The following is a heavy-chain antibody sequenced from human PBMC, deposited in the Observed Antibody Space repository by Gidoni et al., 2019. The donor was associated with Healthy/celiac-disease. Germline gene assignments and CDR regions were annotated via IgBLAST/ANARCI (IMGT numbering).Heavy chain of an antibody. Sequence: QLQLQESGSGLVKPSQTLSLTCAVSGGSISSCDYSWSWIRQPPGKGLEWIGYIYHSGNTYYNPSLKSRVTISVDRSKNQFSLKLSSVTAADTAVYYCARDCCGGYFDLWGRGTLVTVSS. J-gene: IGHJ2*01. CDR3: ARDCCGGYFDL. D-gene: IGHD2-21*01. CDR1: GGSISSCDYS. V-gene: IGHV4-30-2*01. CDR2: IYHSGNT.